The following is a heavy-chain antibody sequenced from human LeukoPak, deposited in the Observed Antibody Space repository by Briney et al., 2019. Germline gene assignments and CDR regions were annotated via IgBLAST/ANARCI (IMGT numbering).Heavy chain of an antibody. CDR2: ISWNSGSI. D-gene: IGHD6-13*01. Sequence: PGRSLRLSCAASGFTFDDYAMHWVRQAPGKGLEWVSGISWNSGSIGYADSVKGRFTISRDNAKNSLYLQMNSLRAEDTALYYCAEGGQLVRSGSDYWGQGTLVTVSS. CDR3: AEGGQLVRSGSDY. V-gene: IGHV3-9*01. J-gene: IGHJ4*02. CDR1: GFTFDDYA.